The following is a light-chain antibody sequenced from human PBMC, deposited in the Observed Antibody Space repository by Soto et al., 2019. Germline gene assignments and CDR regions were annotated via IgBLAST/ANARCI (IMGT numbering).Light chain of an antibody. CDR2: GAS. CDR3: QQYFEWPPMT. Sequence: VMTQSPATLSVSPGERATLSCWASETVATNLAWYQQKPGQAPRLLISGASTRAAGISDRFRGSGSGTEFTLTISSLRSEDSAISYCQQYFEWPPMTFGQGTKVEI. CDR1: ETVATN. V-gene: IGKV3-15*01. J-gene: IGKJ1*01.